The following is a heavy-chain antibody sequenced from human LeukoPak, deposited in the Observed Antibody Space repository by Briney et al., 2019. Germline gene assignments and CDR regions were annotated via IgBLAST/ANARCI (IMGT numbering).Heavy chain of an antibody. J-gene: IGHJ5*02. V-gene: IGHV4-59*08. D-gene: IGHD6-6*01. CDR1: GGSISSYY. CDR2: VFYSGSS. CDR3: ARHLIREEYSSSSIGFDP. Sequence: SGSLSLTCTVSGGSISSYYWSWILQPPGKGLEWIGYVFYSGSSDYKPSLKSRVTISVDSSKTQLSLKLRFVTAADTAVYYCARHLIREEYSSSSIGFDPWGQGPLVTVS.